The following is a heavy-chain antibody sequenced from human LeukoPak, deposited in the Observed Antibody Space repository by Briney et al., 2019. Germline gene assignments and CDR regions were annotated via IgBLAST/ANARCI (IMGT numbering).Heavy chain of an antibody. CDR1: GGTFSSYA. J-gene: IGHJ4*02. Sequence: SVKVSCKASGGTFSSYAISWVRQAPGQGLEWMGGIIPIFGTANYAQKFQGRVTITADESTSTAYMELSSLRSEDTAVYYCAREKGIDYYDSSGYYNSEYYFDYWGQGALVTVSS. CDR3: AREKGIDYYDSSGYYNSEYYFDY. CDR2: IIPIFGTA. D-gene: IGHD3-22*01. V-gene: IGHV1-69*01.